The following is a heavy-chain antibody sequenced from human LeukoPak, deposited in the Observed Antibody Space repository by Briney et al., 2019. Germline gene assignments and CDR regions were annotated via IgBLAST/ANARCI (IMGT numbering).Heavy chain of an antibody. V-gene: IGHV4-39*07. J-gene: IGHJ6*04. Sequence: SETLSLTCTVSGGSITSSPHYWGWIRQPPGKGLEWIASIYYTGSTNYNPSLKSRVTMSVDTSKNQFSLKLSSVTAADTAVYYCARDGGGLDVWGKGTTVTVSS. CDR3: ARDGGGLDV. CDR2: IYYTGST. D-gene: IGHD3-16*01. CDR1: GGSITSSPHY.